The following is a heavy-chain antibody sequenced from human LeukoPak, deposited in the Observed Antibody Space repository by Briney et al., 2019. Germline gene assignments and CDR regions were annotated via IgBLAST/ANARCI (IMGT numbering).Heavy chain of an antibody. CDR1: GYSYTSYW. Sequence: GESLKISCKGSGYSYTSYWIAWVRQMPGKSLEWMGIIFPGDSDTTYSPSFQGQVTISADKSISTAYLQWSSLRASDTAMYYCARLGYCTGTSCGRDDLYFDYWGQGTLVTVSS. CDR2: IFPGDSDT. CDR3: ARLGYCTGTSCGRDDLYFDY. J-gene: IGHJ4*02. D-gene: IGHD2-8*02. V-gene: IGHV5-51*01.